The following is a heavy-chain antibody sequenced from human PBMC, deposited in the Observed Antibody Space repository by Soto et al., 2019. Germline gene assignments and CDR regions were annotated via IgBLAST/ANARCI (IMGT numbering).Heavy chain of an antibody. J-gene: IGHJ4*02. Sequence: SLKISCAASGFTFDDYAMHWVRQAPGKGLEWVSGISWNSGSIGYADSVKGRFTISRDNAKNSLYLQMNSLRAEDTALYYCAKTIGDYGDYYFDYWGQGTLVTVSS. CDR1: GFTFDDYA. CDR3: AKTIGDYGDYYFDY. D-gene: IGHD4-17*01. CDR2: ISWNSGSI. V-gene: IGHV3-9*01.